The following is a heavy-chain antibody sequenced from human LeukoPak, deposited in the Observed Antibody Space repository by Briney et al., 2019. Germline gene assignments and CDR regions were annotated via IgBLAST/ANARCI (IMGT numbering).Heavy chain of an antibody. J-gene: IGHJ3*02. D-gene: IGHD6-19*01. V-gene: IGHV4-61*02. Sequence: SETLSLTCTVSGGSISSGSYYWSWIRQPAGKGLEWIGRIYTSGSTNYNPSLKSRVTISVDTSKNQFSLKLSSVTAADTAVYYCAVSRYSSGWYHAFDIWGQGTMVTVSS. CDR2: IYTSGST. CDR1: GGSISSGSYY. CDR3: AVSRYSSGWYHAFDI.